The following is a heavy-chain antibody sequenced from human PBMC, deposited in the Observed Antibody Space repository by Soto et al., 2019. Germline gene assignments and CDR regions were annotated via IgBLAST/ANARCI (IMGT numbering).Heavy chain of an antibody. V-gene: IGHV1-69*13. Sequence: SVKVSCKASGGTFSSYAIGWVRQAPGQGLEWMGGIIPISGTANYAQKFQGRVTITADESTSTAYMELSSLRSEDTAVYYCARSQGSSTSLEIYYYYYYGMDVWGQGTTVTVSS. J-gene: IGHJ6*02. D-gene: IGHD2-2*01. CDR3: ARSQGSSTSLEIYYYYYYGMDV. CDR1: GGTFSSYA. CDR2: IIPISGTA.